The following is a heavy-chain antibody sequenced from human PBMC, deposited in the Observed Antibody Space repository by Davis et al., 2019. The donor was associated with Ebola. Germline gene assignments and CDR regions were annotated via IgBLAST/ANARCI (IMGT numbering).Heavy chain of an antibody. CDR2: ISGSGGST. V-gene: IGHV3-23*01. Sequence: PGGSLRLSCAASGFTVSSFWMTWVRQAPGKGLEWVSAISGSGGSTYYADSVKGRFTISRDNSKKTLYLQMNSLRAEDTAVYYCAKSGLSFGVVKYHYGMDVWGKGTTVTVSS. CDR1: GFTVSSFW. J-gene: IGHJ6*04. CDR3: AKSGLSFGVVKYHYGMDV. D-gene: IGHD3-3*01.